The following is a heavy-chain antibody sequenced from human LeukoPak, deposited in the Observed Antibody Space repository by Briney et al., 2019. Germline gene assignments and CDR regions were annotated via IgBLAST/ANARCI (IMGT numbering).Heavy chain of an antibody. V-gene: IGHV5-51*01. CDR1: GYSFTSCC. CDR2: IYPGDSGP. CDR3: GMSGDRVPLQDDVFDV. D-gene: IGHD1-26*01. J-gene: IGHJ3*01. Sequence: GESLKISCKVSGYSFTSCCIGWVRQMPEKGLEWVGIIYPGDSGPTYSPSFQGQVTISVDNSINTAYLQWSSLQASDTAMYYCGMSGDRVPLQDDVFDVWGQGTMVTVST.